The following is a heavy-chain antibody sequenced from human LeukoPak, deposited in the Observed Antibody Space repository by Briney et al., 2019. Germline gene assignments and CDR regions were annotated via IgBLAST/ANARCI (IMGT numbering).Heavy chain of an antibody. CDR3: GRRGVPAALDR. J-gene: IGHJ5*02. CDR1: GFMFSNYW. CDR2: IRPDGSDK. Sequence: GGSLRLACAASGFMFSNYWMSWVRQAPGKGLEWVANIRPDGSDKYYVESVRGRFTISRDNAQNSLYLQMNSLRGDDSGVYYCGRRGVPAALDRWGQGTLVPVSS. V-gene: IGHV3-7*01. D-gene: IGHD3-10*01.